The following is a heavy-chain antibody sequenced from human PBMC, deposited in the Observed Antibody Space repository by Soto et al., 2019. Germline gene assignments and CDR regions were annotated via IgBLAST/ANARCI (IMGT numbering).Heavy chain of an antibody. CDR1: GGTFSSYA. V-gene: IGHV1-69*12. CDR3: ARVSSGWYYYYGMDV. J-gene: IGHJ6*02. D-gene: IGHD6-19*01. Sequence: QVQLVQSGAEVKKPGSSVKVSCKASGGTFSSYAISWVRQAPGQGLEWMGGIIPIFGTANYAQKFQGRVTIXXDXSXXTAYMELRSLRSEDTAVYYCARVSSGWYYYYGMDVWGQGTTVTVSS. CDR2: IIPIFGTA.